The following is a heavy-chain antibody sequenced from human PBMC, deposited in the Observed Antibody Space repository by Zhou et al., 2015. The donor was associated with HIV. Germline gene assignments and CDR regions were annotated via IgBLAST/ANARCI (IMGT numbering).Heavy chain of an antibody. CDR1: GYTFTAYH. CDR3: ARDDSSGYHSFDY. Sequence: QVRLVQSGTEVKKPGASVRVSCKASGYTFTAYHIHWVRQVPGQGLEWMGWIYNGNTNYAQKFQGRVTMTTDTSTSTGYMELRSLRSDDTATYFCARDDSSGYHSFDYWGQGTLVTVSS. D-gene: IGHD3-22*01. CDR2: IYNGNT. J-gene: IGHJ4*02. V-gene: IGHV1-18*01.